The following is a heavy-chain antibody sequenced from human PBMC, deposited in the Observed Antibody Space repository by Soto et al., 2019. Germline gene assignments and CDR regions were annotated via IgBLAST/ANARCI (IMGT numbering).Heavy chain of an antibody. Sequence: QVRLVQSGAEVKKPGASVKVSCKASGYTFTGYYMHWVRQAPGQGLEWMGWINPNSGGTNYAQKFQGWVTMTRDTSISTAYMELSRLRSDDTAVYYCARGRGIMVYAFAPGYGMDVWGQGTTVTVSS. CDR2: INPNSGGT. CDR1: GYTFTGYY. D-gene: IGHD2-8*01. V-gene: IGHV1-2*04. CDR3: ARGRGIMVYAFAPGYGMDV. J-gene: IGHJ6*02.